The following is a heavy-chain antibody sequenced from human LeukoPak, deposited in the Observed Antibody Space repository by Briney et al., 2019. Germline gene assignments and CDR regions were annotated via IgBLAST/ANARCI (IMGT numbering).Heavy chain of an antibody. Sequence: PGGSLRLSCAASGFTFSSYWMHWVRQAPGKGLVWVSRINTDGSSTTYADSVKGRFTISRDSAKNTLYLQMNSLRGEDTAVYYCARGIAARYYFDYWGQGTLVTVSS. CDR2: INTDGSST. D-gene: IGHD6-6*01. V-gene: IGHV3-74*01. CDR1: GFTFSSYW. CDR3: ARGIAARYYFDY. J-gene: IGHJ4*02.